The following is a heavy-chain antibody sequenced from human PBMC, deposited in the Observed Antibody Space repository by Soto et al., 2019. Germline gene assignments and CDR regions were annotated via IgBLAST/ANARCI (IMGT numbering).Heavy chain of an antibody. D-gene: IGHD2-15*01. CDR1: GYTFTSYG. J-gene: IGHJ1*01. CDR3: ARGWEIAATD. CDR2: IGPYNGNA. Sequence: QVQLVQPGPEVKKPGASVKVSCKASGYTFTSYGILWVRQAPGQGLEWMGWIGPYNGNAIYAQNLQGRVTMTTDTSTSTAYMELISLRSDDTAVYYCARGWEIAATDWGQGTLVTVSS. V-gene: IGHV1-18*01.